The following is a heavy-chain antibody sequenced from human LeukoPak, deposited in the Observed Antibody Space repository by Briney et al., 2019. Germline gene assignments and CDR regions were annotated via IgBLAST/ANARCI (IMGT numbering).Heavy chain of an antibody. CDR3: ARSYYYDSSSDAFDI. J-gene: IGHJ3*02. Sequence: SETLSLTCTVSGGSISSYYWSWIRQHPGKGLEWIGYIYYSGSTYYNPSLKSRVTTSVDTSKNQFSLKLSSVTAADTAVYYCARSYYYDSSSDAFDIWGQGTMVTVSS. D-gene: IGHD3-22*01. V-gene: IGHV4-59*06. CDR1: GGSISSYY. CDR2: IYYSGST.